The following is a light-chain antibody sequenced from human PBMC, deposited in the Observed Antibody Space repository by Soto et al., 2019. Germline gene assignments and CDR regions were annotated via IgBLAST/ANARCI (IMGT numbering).Light chain of an antibody. CDR3: QQYFDVPFT. Sequence: DIVMTQSPDSLAVSLGERATMNCKCSRSVLYKSNNKNHLAWYQQIPGQSHQLIIYWASTRESGVPERFSGSGSGTDFTLTISSLEAEDVAFYWCQQYFDVPFTFGGGTKVDIK. J-gene: IGKJ4*01. V-gene: IGKV4-1*01. CDR2: WAS. CDR1: RSVLYKSNNKNH.